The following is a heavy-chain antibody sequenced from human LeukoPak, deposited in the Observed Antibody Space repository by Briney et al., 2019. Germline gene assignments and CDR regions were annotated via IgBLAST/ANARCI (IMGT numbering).Heavy chain of an antibody. Sequence: GGSLRLSCAASGFTFSYYSISWVRQAPGKGLEWVSGITGSAGSTHYADSVKGRFTISRDNTKNTLYLQMNSLRAKDTAIYYCAKSSYYDSSGYYREYYFDYWGQGTLVTVSS. V-gene: IGHV3-23*01. CDR2: ITGSAGST. J-gene: IGHJ4*02. D-gene: IGHD3-22*01. CDR1: GFTFSYYS. CDR3: AKSSYYDSSGYYREYYFDY.